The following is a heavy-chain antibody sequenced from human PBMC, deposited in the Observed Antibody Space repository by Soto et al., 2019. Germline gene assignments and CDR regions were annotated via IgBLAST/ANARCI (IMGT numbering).Heavy chain of an antibody. Sequence: EVHLVESGGGLVQPGGSLRLSCVASGFRPSDYCMDWVRQAPGKGPECVARIKNKAEKDIKEYAASAKGRFIVSRDDSKNSLYLQMNSLNTEDTARYFCVRYSLKWSFDHWGQGALVTVSS. CDR2: IKNKAEKDIK. D-gene: IGHD2-15*01. V-gene: IGHV3-72*01. CDR1: GFRPSDYC. J-gene: IGHJ4*02. CDR3: VRYSLKWSFDH.